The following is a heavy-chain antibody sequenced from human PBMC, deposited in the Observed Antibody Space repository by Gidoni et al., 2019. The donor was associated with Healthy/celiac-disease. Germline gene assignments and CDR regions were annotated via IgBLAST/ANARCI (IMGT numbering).Heavy chain of an antibody. J-gene: IGHJ4*02. CDR2: IYSGGST. CDR3: ARAGLYYDILTGYSPAPFDY. CDR1: GFTVSSNY. Sequence: EVQLVASGGGLVQPGGSLRLSCAAYGFTVSSNYMSWVRQAPGKGLEWVSVIYSGGSTYYADSVKVRFTISRDNSKNTLYLQMNSLRAEDTAVYYCARAGLYYDILTGYSPAPFDYWGQGTLVTVSS. D-gene: IGHD3-9*01. V-gene: IGHV3-66*02.